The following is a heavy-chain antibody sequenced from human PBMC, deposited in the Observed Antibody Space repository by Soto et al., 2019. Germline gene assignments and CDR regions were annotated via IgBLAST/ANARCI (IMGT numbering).Heavy chain of an antibody. Sequence: GSLRLSCAASGFTFSSYSMNWVRQAPGKGLEWVSYISSSSSTIYYADSVKGRFTISRDNAKNSLYLQMNSLRDEDTAVYYCARRNYYDSSGKKDAFDIWGQGTMVTVSS. CDR1: GFTFSSYS. J-gene: IGHJ3*02. D-gene: IGHD3-22*01. CDR2: ISSSSSTI. CDR3: ARRNYYDSSGKKDAFDI. V-gene: IGHV3-48*02.